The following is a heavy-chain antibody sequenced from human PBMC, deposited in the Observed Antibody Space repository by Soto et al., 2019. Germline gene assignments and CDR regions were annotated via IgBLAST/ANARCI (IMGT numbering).Heavy chain of an antibody. CDR2: VNPILSMS. Sequence: QVQLVQSGAEVKSAGSSVKVSCKASGDTFNFYSINWVRQAPGLGLEWVGRVNPILSMSNYAQRFQGRVTMTANKSTGTAYIELRSLRSEDTDIYYCASIYGSGYRAFDSWGQGALVAVSS. V-gene: IGHV1-69*02. J-gene: IGHJ4*02. CDR1: GDTFNFYS. CDR3: ASIYGSGYRAFDS. D-gene: IGHD3-10*01.